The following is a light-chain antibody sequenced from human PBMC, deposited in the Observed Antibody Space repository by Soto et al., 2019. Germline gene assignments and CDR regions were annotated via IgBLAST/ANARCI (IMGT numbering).Light chain of an antibody. CDR1: QSVSSSY. Sequence: ELVLTQSPGTQSLSPGERATPSCRASQSVSSSYLAWYQQKPGQAPRLLIYGASSRATGIPDRFSGSGSGTDFTLTISRLEPEDFAVYYCQQYGSSLWTFGQGTKVDI. J-gene: IGKJ1*01. V-gene: IGKV3-20*01. CDR2: GAS. CDR3: QQYGSSLWT.